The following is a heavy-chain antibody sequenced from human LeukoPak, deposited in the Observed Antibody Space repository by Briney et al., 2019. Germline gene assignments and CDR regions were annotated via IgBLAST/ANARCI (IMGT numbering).Heavy chain of an antibody. CDR1: GFSFSTSP. CDR3: AKTHYDLLDV. CDR2: MNNGAGAT. V-gene: IGHV3-23*01. D-gene: IGHD5-12*01. J-gene: IGHJ6*02. Sequence: GGALRLSCAASGFSFSTSPMSWVRQPPGKGLERVSTMNNGAGATFYRDSVRGRYTISRDDSKSTLYLQMNSLRAEDTGTYYCAKTHYDLLDVWGQGTTVTVSS.